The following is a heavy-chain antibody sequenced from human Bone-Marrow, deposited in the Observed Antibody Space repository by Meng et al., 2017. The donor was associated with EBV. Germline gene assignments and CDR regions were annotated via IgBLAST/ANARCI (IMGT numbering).Heavy chain of an antibody. Sequence: VQLVESGXXXXXPXRSXRLSCVASGFTFDDCGMSWVRQAPGKGLEWISGISWNGGSTGYAESVKGRFTISRDNAKNSLYLQMNSLGAEDTALYYCARGDESSSTWYSGEYLQDWGQGTLVTVSS. V-gene: IGHV3-20*04. CDR1: GFTFDDCG. CDR2: ISWNGGST. CDR3: ARGDESSSTWYSGEYLQD. J-gene: IGHJ1*01. D-gene: IGHD6-13*01.